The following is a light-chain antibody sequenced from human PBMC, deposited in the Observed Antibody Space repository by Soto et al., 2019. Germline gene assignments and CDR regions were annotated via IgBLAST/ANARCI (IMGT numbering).Light chain of an antibody. CDR3: QQFYSATIT. V-gene: IGKV1-39*01. Sequence: DIQMSQSPSSLSASVGDSVTITCRESQTIQNYLNWYQQKRGRAPNPXIYSASTLHSGVPSMFSGTKSATDFTLTITSLQPEDFATYYCQQFYSATITFGQGTRLEIK. J-gene: IGKJ5*01. CDR1: QTIQNY. CDR2: SAS.